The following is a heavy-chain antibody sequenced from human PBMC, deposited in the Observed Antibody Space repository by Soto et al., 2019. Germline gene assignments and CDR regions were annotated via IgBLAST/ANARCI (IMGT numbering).Heavy chain of an antibody. CDR1: GFIFTNYA. Sequence: PGGSLRLSCAASGFIFTNYALHWVRQAPGKGLEYVSSISTNGGSTHYADSVKGRFTISRDNSKNTQYLQMSSLRADDTAVYYCVKGEYYYDSSGYYPFDYWGQGTLVTVSS. J-gene: IGHJ4*02. V-gene: IGHV3-64D*06. CDR3: VKGEYYYDSSGYYPFDY. D-gene: IGHD3-22*01. CDR2: ISTNGGST.